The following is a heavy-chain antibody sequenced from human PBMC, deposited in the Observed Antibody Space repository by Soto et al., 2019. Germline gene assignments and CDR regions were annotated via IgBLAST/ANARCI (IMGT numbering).Heavy chain of an antibody. CDR3: ATARRDYYDSSGYYHDY. Sequence: QVQLVQSGAEVKKPGSSVKVSCKVSGYTVTELSMHWVRQAPGKGLEWMGGFDPEDGETIYAQKFQGRVTMTEDTSTDTADMELSSLRSEDTTVYSCATARRDYYDSSGYYHDYWGQGTLVTVSS. CDR1: GYTVTELS. V-gene: IGHV1-24*01. CDR2: FDPEDGET. J-gene: IGHJ4*02. D-gene: IGHD3-22*01.